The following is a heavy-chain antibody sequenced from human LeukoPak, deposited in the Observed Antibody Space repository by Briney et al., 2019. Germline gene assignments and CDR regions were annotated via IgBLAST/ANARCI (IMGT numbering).Heavy chain of an antibody. CDR2: ISVGSNYI. D-gene: IGHD3-22*01. J-gene: IGHJ4*02. Sequence: PGGSLRLSCAASGYTFSSYSINWVHQAPGKGLEWVSSISVGSNYIYYADSVRGRFSISRDDARNSLYLQMDSLRGDDTAVYYCARLRRNSDRSGYYYYYDYWGQGTLVTVSS. V-gene: IGHV3-21*01. CDR1: GYTFSSYS. CDR3: ARLRRNSDRSGYYYYYDY.